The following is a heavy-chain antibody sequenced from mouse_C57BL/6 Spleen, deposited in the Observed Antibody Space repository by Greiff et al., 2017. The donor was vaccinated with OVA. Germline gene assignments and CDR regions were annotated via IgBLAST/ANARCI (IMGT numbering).Heavy chain of an antibody. CDR2: ISDGGSYT. V-gene: IGHV5-4*01. Sequence: EVKLVESGGGLVKPGGSLKLSCAASGFTFSSYAMSWVRQTPEKRLEWVATISDGGSYTYYPDNVKGRFTISRDNAKNNLYLQMSHLKSEDTAMYYCAREPRVYYDYEGGYFDYWGQGTTLTVSS. CDR1: GFTFSSYA. D-gene: IGHD2-4*01. CDR3: AREPRVYYDYEGGYFDY. J-gene: IGHJ2*01.